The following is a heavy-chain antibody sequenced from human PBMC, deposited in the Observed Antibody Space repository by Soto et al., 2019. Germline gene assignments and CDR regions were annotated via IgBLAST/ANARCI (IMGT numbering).Heavy chain of an antibody. D-gene: IGHD4-4*01. CDR3: AVTLPQIYYYYGIDV. V-gene: IGHV3-23*01. CDR2: ISGRGGST. Sequence: EVQLLESGGGLVQPGGSLRLSCAASGFTFSSYAMSWVRQAPGKGLEWVSAISGRGGSTYYADSVKGRFTISRDNSKNTLYLQMNSLRAQDTAVYYCAVTLPQIYYYYGIDVWGQGTTVTVSS. CDR1: GFTFSSYA. J-gene: IGHJ6*02.